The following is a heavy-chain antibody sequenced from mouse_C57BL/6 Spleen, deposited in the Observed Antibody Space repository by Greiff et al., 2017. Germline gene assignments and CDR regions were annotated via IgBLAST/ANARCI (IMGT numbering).Heavy chain of an antibody. CDR1: GFTFSDYG. CDR2: ISSGSSTI. D-gene: IGHD1-1*01. J-gene: IGHJ2*01. Sequence: EVQLVESGGGLVKPGGSLKLSCAASGFTFSDYGMHWVRQAPEKGLEWVAYISSGSSTIYYADTVKGRFTISRDNAKNTLFLQMTSLRSEDTAMYYCALTVVAGFDYWGQGTTLTVSS. V-gene: IGHV5-17*01. CDR3: ALTVVAGFDY.